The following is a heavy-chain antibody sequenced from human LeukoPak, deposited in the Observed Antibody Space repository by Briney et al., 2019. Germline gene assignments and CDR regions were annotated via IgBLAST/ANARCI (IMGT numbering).Heavy chain of an antibody. V-gene: IGHV1-2*02. CDR2: INPNSGRI. Sequence: ASVKVSCTASGYTFIGYYIHWVRQAPGQGLEWMGWINPNSGRINYAQKFQGRVTMTRDTSISTAYMELSRLRSDDTAVYYCARATTTVPNFDYWGQGTLVTVSS. D-gene: IGHD4-17*01. J-gene: IGHJ4*02. CDR3: ARATTTVPNFDY. CDR1: GYTFIGYY.